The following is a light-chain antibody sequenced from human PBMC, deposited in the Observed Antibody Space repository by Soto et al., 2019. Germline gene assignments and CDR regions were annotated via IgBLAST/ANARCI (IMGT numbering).Light chain of an antibody. Sequence: SYELTQPFSVSVAPGQTARITCGGNNIRSKSVHWYQQKPGRAPVLVVYDDSDRPSGIPERFSGSKSGDTATLTISRVEAGDEADYYCQVWDSSSDHVVFGGGTKLTVL. CDR3: QVWDSSSDHVV. V-gene: IGLV3-21*02. J-gene: IGLJ2*01. CDR2: DDS. CDR1: NIRSKS.